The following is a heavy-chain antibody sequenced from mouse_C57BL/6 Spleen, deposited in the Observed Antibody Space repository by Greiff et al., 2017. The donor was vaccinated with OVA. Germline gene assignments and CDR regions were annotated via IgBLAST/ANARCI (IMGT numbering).Heavy chain of an antibody. Sequence: QVQLQQSGAELVRPGASVTLSCKASGYTFTDYEMHWVKQTPVHGLEWIGAIDPETGGTAYNQKFKGKAILTADKSSSTAYMELRSLTSEDSAVYYCTRFGNYYGSSYYFDYWGQGTTLTVSS. CDR1: GYTFTDYE. V-gene: IGHV1-15*01. J-gene: IGHJ2*01. D-gene: IGHD1-1*01. CDR3: TRFGNYYGSSYYFDY. CDR2: IDPETGGT.